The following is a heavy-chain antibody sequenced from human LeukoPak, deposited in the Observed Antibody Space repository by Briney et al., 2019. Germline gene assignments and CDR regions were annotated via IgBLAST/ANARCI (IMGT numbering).Heavy chain of an antibody. D-gene: IGHD3-22*01. CDR3: ATDRPYYYDSSGYCDY. CDR1: GYTLTELS. Sequence: ASVKVSCKVSGYTLTELSMHWVRQAPGKGLEWMGGFDPEDGETIYAQKFQGRVTMTEDTSTDTAYMELSSLRSEDTAVYYCATDRPYYYDSSGYCDYWGQGTLVTVSS. J-gene: IGHJ4*02. CDR2: FDPEDGET. V-gene: IGHV1-24*01.